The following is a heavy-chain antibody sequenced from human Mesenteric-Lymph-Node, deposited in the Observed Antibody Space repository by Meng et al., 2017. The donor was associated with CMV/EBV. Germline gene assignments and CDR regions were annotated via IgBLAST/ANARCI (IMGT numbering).Heavy chain of an antibody. CDR1: GYTFSSHA. CDR2: ISAYNGNT. J-gene: IGHJ6*02. Sequence: ASVKVSCKASGYTFSSHAVNWVRQAPGQGLEWMGWISAYNGNTNYAQKLQGRVTMTTDTSTSTAYMELRSLRSDDTAVYYCARDILRFLEGTYYYYGMDVWGQGTTVTVSS. V-gene: IGHV1-18*01. CDR3: ARDILRFLEGTYYYYGMDV. D-gene: IGHD3-3*01.